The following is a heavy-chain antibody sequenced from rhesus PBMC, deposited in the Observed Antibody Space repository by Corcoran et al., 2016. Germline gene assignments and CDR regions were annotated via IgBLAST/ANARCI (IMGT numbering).Heavy chain of an antibody. CDR2: IDGNGGKP. J-gene: IGHJ4*01. CDR1: GGSISINW. V-gene: IGHV4-80*01. Sequence: QVQLQETGPGLVKPSETLSLTCAVSGGSISINWWSWIRQPPGKGLEWIGVIDGNGGKPTYNPSLKSRVTISRDASKNQFSLNLNFATAADTAVYYCARAPSGSPPLWGQGVLVTVSS. CDR3: ARAPSGSPPL. D-gene: IGHD4-29*01.